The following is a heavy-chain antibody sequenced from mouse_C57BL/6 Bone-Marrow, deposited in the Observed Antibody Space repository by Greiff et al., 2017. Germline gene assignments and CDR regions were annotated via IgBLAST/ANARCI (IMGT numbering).Heavy chain of an antibody. Sequence: QVQLQQSGAELARPGASVKMSCKASGYTFTSYTMHWVKQRPGQGLEWIGYINPSSGYTKYNQKFKDKATLTADKSSSTAYMQLSSLTSEDSAVYYCARRRKLGRGYAMDYWGQGTSVTGSS. V-gene: IGHV1-4*01. CDR3: ARRRKLGRGYAMDY. CDR2: INPSSGYT. CDR1: GYTFTSYT. D-gene: IGHD4-1*01. J-gene: IGHJ4*01.